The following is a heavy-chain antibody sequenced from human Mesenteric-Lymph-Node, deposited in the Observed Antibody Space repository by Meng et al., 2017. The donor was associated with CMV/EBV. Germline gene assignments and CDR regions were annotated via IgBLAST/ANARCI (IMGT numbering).Heavy chain of an antibody. CDR3: ARDRHYAMDV. V-gene: IGHV3-48*04. CDR2: ISSSSSTI. J-gene: IGHJ6*02. Sequence: GESLKISCAASGFTFSSYSMNWVRQAPGKGLEWVSYISSSSSTIYYADSVKGRFTISRDNAKNTVYLEMNSLRVEDTGVYYCARDRHYAMDVWGRGTTVTVSS. CDR1: GFTFSSYS.